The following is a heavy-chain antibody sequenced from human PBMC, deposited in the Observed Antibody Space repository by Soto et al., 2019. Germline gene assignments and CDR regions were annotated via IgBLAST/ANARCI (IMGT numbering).Heavy chain of an antibody. CDR3: ATENGYDAATLDY. Sequence: EVHLVESGGGLVKPGGSLRLSCAASAFTFSTYSMYWVRQAPGKGLEWVSSISSSSSSIYYADSLRGRFTISRDNAKNSLYLQMNSLRAEDTAMYYCATENGYDAATLDYWGQGTLVTVSS. CDR1: AFTFSTYS. CDR2: ISSSSSSI. V-gene: IGHV3-21*01. D-gene: IGHD5-12*01. J-gene: IGHJ4*02.